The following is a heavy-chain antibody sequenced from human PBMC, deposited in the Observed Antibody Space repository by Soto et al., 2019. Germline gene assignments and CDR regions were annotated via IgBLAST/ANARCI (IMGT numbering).Heavy chain of an antibody. CDR3: ARDRCTNGVCYAPSDY. CDR1: GFTFSTYA. Sequence: EVQLVESGGGLVQPGGSLRLSCATSGFTFSTYAMHWVRQGPGKGLEYVSAISSNGRSTYYANSVKGRFTISRDNSKNTLYLQMDSLRAEDMAVYYCARDRCTNGVCYAPSDYWGQGTLVTVSS. J-gene: IGHJ4*02. V-gene: IGHV3-64*01. CDR2: ISSNGRST. D-gene: IGHD2-8*01.